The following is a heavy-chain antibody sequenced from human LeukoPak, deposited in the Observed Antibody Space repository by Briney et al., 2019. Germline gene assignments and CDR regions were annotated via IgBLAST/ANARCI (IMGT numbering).Heavy chain of an antibody. CDR2: INTDGSTI. V-gene: IGHV3-74*01. CDR1: GFTFSSYW. D-gene: IGHD5-18*01. Sequence: GGSLRLSCALSGFTFSSYWMHWVRQAPGKGLVWVSRINTDGSTITYADSVKGRFTISRDNAKNTLYLQMNSLRGEDTAVYYCAKDRYSYGYCPVDPWGQGTLVTVSS. CDR3: AKDRYSYGYCPVDP. J-gene: IGHJ5*02.